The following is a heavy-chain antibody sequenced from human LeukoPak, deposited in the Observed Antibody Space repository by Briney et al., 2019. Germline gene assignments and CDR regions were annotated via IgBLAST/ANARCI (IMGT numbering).Heavy chain of an antibody. D-gene: IGHD3-10*01. CDR2: INHSGNT. J-gene: IGHJ6*03. Sequence: SETLSLTCAVYGGSFSGYYWSWIRQPPGKGLQWIGEINHSGNTNYNPSLKSRVNISVDKSKTQFSLKVSSVTAADTAVYYCARWYGETAVPSYYYYMDVWGKGTTVSVSS. CDR1: GGSFSGYY. CDR3: ARWYGETAVPSYYYYMDV. V-gene: IGHV4-34*01.